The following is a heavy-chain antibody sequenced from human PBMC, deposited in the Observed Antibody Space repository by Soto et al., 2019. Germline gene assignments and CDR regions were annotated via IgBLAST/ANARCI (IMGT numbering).Heavy chain of an antibody. CDR3: AKDMTRFLAWPHYFRGLDV. J-gene: IGHJ6*02. D-gene: IGHD3-3*01. CDR2: ISNDGTGT. Sequence: GGSLRLSCEASGFSFNSFFMHWVRQGPGKGLEWVSRISNDGTGTTYADSVQGRFTVSRDNSKTTVYLQMNRLRPEDTAVYFCAKDMTRFLAWPHYFRGLDVWGQGTTVTVSS. V-gene: IGHV3-74*01. CDR1: GFSFNSFF.